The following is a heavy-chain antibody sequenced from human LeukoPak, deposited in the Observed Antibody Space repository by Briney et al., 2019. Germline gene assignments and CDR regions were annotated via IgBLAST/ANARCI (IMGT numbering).Heavy chain of an antibody. D-gene: IGHD5-18*01. J-gene: IGHJ3*02. Sequence: GGSLRLSCAASGFTFSSYAVTWVRQAPGKGLEWVSGITGSGDTTFYADSVKGRFTISRDNSKNTLYLQMHSLRVEDTAVYYCARDGSGGYRNRGVFDIWGQGTMVTVSS. CDR2: ITGSGDTT. CDR3: ARDGSGGYRNRGVFDI. CDR1: GFTFSSYA. V-gene: IGHV3-23*01.